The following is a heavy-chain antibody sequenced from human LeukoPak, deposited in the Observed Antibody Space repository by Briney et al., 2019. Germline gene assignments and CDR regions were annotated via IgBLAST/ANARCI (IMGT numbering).Heavy chain of an antibody. CDR2: ISAYNGNT. J-gene: IGHJ4*02. D-gene: IGHD5-18*01. V-gene: IGHV1-18*01. CDR3: ARDPVGIQLWLIPRKFYYFDY. Sequence: GASVKVSCKASGYTFTSYGISWVRQAPGQGLEWMGWISAYNGNTNYAQKLQGRVTMTTDTSTSTAYMELRSLRSDDTAVYYCARDPVGIQLWLIPRKFYYFDYWGQGTLVTVSS. CDR1: GYTFTSYG.